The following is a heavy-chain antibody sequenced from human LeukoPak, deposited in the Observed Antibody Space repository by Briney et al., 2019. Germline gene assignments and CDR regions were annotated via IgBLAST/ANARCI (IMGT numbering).Heavy chain of an antibody. J-gene: IGHJ4*02. V-gene: IGHV3-21*01. Sequence: GGSLRLSCAASGFTFSSYSMNWVRQAPGKGLELVSSISSSSSYIYYAGSVEGRFTISRDNAKNSLYLQMNSLRAEDTAVYYCARAEKAYGGYDSYFDYWGQGTLVTVSS. CDR1: GFTFSSYS. CDR3: ARAEKAYGGYDSYFDY. CDR2: ISSSSSYI. D-gene: IGHD5-12*01.